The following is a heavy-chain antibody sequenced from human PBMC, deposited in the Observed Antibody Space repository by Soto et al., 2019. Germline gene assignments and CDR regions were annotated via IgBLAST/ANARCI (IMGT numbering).Heavy chain of an antibody. J-gene: IGHJ6*02. CDR2: IKQDGSEK. D-gene: IGHD3-10*01. CDR3: ARDLPHYYGSGRNGMDV. Sequence: GGSLRLSCAASGFTFSSYWMSWVRQAPGKGLEWVANIKQDGSEKYYVDSVKGRFTISRDNAKNSLYLQMNSLGAEDTAVYYCARDLPHYYGSGRNGMDVWGQGTTVTVSS. V-gene: IGHV3-7*05. CDR1: GFTFSSYW.